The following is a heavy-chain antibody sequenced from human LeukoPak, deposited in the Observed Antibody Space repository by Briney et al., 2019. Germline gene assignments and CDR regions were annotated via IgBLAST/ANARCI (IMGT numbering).Heavy chain of an antibody. D-gene: IGHD3-22*01. CDR1: GFTFSSYA. V-gene: IGHV3-23*01. CDR3: VRERTNYYDSSGYY. J-gene: IGHJ4*02. Sequence: PGGSLRLSCAASGFTFSSYAMSWVRQAPGKGLEWVSAISGSGGSTYYADSVKGRFTISRDNAKNSLYLEMNSLRAEDTAVYYCVRERTNYYDSSGYYWGQGTLVTVSS. CDR2: ISGSGGST.